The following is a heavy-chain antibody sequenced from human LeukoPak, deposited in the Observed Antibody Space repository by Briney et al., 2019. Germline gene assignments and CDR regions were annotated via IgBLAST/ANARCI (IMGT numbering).Heavy chain of an antibody. D-gene: IGHD3-22*01. Sequence: ETLSLTCTVSGGSISSSSYYWGWIRQPPGKGLEWVSAISGSGGSTYYADSVKGRFTISRDNSKNTLYLQMNSLRAEDTAVYYCAKSGGSGYYYWKVDYWGQGTLVTVSS. CDR2: ISGSGGST. J-gene: IGHJ4*02. CDR3: AKSGGSGYYYWKVDY. CDR1: GGSISSSSYY. V-gene: IGHV3-23*01.